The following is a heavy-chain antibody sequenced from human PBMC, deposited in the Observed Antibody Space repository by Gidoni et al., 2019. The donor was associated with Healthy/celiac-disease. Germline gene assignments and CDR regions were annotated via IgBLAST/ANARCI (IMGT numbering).Heavy chain of an antibody. CDR1: VYTFTGYY. J-gene: IGHJ4*02. CDR3: ARGIVAGGRWDY. Sequence: QVQLVQSGAEVKKPGASVTVSCKSSVYTFTGYYMHWVRQAPGQGLEWMGWINHNSGGTNYAQKFQGWGTMTRDTSISTAYVELSRLRSDDTAVYYCARGIVAGGRWDYWGQGTLVTVSS. V-gene: IGHV1-2*04. D-gene: IGHD5-12*01. CDR2: INHNSGGT.